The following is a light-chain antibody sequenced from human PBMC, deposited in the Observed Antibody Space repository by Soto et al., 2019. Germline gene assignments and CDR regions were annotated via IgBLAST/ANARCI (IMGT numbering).Light chain of an antibody. CDR3: GSYTISSTLMI. V-gene: IGLV2-14*03. CDR2: DVT. J-gene: IGLJ2*01. CDR1: PSDIGAYNY. Sequence: QSVLTQPASVSGSPGQSITISCSGTPSDIGAYNYVSWYQHLPGKAPKVIIYDVTNRPSGVSSRFSGSKSGTTASLTIPGLQAEDEANYYCGSYTISSTLMIFGGGTKVTVL.